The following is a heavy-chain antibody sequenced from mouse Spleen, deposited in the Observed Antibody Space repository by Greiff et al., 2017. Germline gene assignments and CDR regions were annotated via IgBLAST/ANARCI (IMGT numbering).Heavy chain of an antibody. D-gene: IGHD1-1*01. CDR1: GYTFTDYN. J-gene: IGHJ4*01. V-gene: IGHV1-18*01. Sequence: EVKLMESGPELVKPGASVKIPCKASGYTFTDYNMDWVKQSHGKSLEWIGDINPNNGGTIYNQKFKGKATLTVDKSSSTAYMELRSLTSEDTAVYYCARRRITTVDAMDYWGQGTSVTVSS. CDR3: ARRRITTVDAMDY. CDR2: INPNNGGT.